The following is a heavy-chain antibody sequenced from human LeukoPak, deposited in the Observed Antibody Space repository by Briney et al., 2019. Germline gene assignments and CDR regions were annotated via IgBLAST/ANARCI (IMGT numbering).Heavy chain of an antibody. CDR2: IYYSGST. CDR1: GGSISSSSYY. CDR3: ARGRLARDGLGY. V-gene: IGHV4-39*07. J-gene: IGHJ4*02. D-gene: IGHD6-6*01. Sequence: SETLSLTCTVSGGSISSSSYYWGWIRQPPGKGLEWIGSIYYSGSTYYNPSLKSRVTISVDTSKNQFSLKLSSVTAADTAVYYCARGRLARDGLGYWGQGTLVTVSS.